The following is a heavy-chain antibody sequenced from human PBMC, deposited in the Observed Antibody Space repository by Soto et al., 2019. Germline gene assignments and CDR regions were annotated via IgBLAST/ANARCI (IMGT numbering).Heavy chain of an antibody. V-gene: IGHV3-30*19. D-gene: IGHD3-16*01. CDR1: GFTFRSYV. CDR2: TSYDGSNK. J-gene: IGHJ4*02. CDR3: ARWGTTGGLDV. Sequence: QVQLVESGGGVVQPGTSLRLSCVGSGFTFRSYVRHWVRHAPGKGLEWVALTSYDGSNKYYDDSVKGRFTISRDNSRNTVDLQMDSLRREDTALYYGARWGTTGGLDVWGQGTLVSVSS.